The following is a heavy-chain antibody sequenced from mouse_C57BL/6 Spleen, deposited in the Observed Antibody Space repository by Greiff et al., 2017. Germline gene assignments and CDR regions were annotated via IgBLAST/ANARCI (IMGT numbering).Heavy chain of an antibody. J-gene: IGHJ2*01. Sequence: QVQLKESGAELARPGASVKMSCKASGYTFTSYTMHWVKQRPGQGLEWIGYINPSSGYTKYNQKFKDKATLTADKSSSTAYMQLSSLTSEDSAVYYCARGEVFFDYWGQGTTLTVSS. CDR1: GYTFTSYT. CDR2: INPSSGYT. V-gene: IGHV1-4*01. CDR3: ARGEVFFDY.